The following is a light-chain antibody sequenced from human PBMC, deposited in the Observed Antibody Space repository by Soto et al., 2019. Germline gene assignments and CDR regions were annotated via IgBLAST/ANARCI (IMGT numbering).Light chain of an antibody. J-gene: IGKJ4*01. CDR3: QQLNTYPLT. V-gene: IGKV1-9*01. Sequence: DLQLTQSPSFLSASVGDRVTITCRASQGISNHLAWYQQKPGKAPKLLMYAASTLQSGVPSRVSGSGSGTDFTLTISSLQPEDFATYYCQQLNTYPLTFGGGTKVEIK. CDR2: AAS. CDR1: QGISNH.